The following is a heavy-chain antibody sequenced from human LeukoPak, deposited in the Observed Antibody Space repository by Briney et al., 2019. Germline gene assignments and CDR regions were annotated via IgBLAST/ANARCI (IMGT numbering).Heavy chain of an antibody. CDR1: GYTFTSYG. D-gene: IGHD3-22*01. V-gene: IGHV1-18*01. J-gene: IGHJ4*02. CDR3: ARDYYDSSGYYCFDC. CDR2: ISAYNGNT. Sequence: ASVKVSCKASGYTFTSYGISWVRQAPGQGLEWMGWISAYNGNTNYAQKLQGRVTMTTDTSTSTAYMELRSLRSDDTAVYYCARDYYDSSGYYCFDCWGQGTLVTVSS.